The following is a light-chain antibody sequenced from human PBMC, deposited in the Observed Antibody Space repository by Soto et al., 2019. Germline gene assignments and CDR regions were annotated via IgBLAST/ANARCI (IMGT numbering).Light chain of an antibody. CDR1: SSDVGGYNY. CDR2: EVS. J-gene: IGLJ2*01. V-gene: IGLV2-14*01. CDR3: SSYTRIGTLV. Sequence: QSVLTQPASVSGSPGQSITISCTGTSSDVGGYNYVSWYQQHPGKAPKLMIYEVSKWPSGVSNRFSGSKSGNTASLTISGLQAEDEADYYCSSYTRIGTLVFGGGTKVTVL.